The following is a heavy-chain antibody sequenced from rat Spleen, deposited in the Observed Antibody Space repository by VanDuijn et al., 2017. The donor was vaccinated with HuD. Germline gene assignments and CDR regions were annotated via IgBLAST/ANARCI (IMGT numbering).Heavy chain of an antibody. D-gene: IGHD1-3*01. V-gene: IGHV5-20*01. CDR2: ISYDGGST. Sequence: EVQLVESGGGLVQPGRSLKLSCAASGFTFSDYYMAWVRQAPTKGLEWVASISYDGGSTYYRDSVKGRFTISRDNAKSSLYLQMVSLRSEDTATYYCTTDPLNYGSYSYVMDAWGQGASVTVSS. J-gene: IGHJ4*01. CDR3: TTDPLNYGSYSYVMDA. CDR1: GFTFSDYY.